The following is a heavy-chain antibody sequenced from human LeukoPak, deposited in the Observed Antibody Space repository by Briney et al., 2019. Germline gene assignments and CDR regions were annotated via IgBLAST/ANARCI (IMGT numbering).Heavy chain of an antibody. CDR2: IHTSGST. CDR1: GGSISSYY. CDR3: AREDPNDEYSWGSYRYGFYFDY. J-gene: IGHJ4*02. V-gene: IGHV4-4*07. D-gene: IGHD3-16*02. Sequence: SETLSLTCTVSGGSISSYYWSWIRQPAGKGLEWIGRIHTSGSTNYNPSLKSRVTMSEDTSKNQFSLKLSSVTAADTAVYYCAREDPNDEYSWGSYRYGFYFDYWGQGTLVTVSS.